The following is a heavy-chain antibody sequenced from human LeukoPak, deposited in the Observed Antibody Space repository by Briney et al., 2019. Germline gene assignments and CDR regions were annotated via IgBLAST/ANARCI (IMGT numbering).Heavy chain of an antibody. D-gene: IGHD5-24*01. V-gene: IGHV3-23*01. CDR1: GFIFSSYE. CDR3: AKGGEATMRDGYNYYYYYMEV. CDR2: ISGSGGHT. J-gene: IGHJ6*03. Sequence: GGSLRLSCAASGFIFSSYEMNWVRQAPGKGLEWVSLISGSGGHTYYGDSVKGRFTISRDNSKNTFYLQMNSLRADDTAVYYCAKGGEATMRDGYNYYYYYMEVWGKGTTVTVSS.